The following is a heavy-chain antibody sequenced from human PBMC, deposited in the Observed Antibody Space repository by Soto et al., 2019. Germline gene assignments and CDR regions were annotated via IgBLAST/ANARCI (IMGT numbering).Heavy chain of an antibody. CDR1: GFTFTSSA. J-gene: IGHJ4*02. CDR2: IVVGSGNT. D-gene: IGHD2-2*01. Sequence: VKVSCKASGFTFTSSAVQWVRQARGQRLEWIGWIVVGSGNTNYAQKFQERVTITRDMSTSTAYMELSSLRSEDTAVYYCAADSLIKRGAGYCSSTSCYSDYWGQGTLVTVSS. CDR3: AADSLIKRGAGYCSSTSCYSDY. V-gene: IGHV1-58*01.